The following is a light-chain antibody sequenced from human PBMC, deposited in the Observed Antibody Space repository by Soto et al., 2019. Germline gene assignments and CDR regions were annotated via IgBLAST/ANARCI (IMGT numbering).Light chain of an antibody. CDR1: SSNIGAGYD. CDR3: QSYDSSLRV. Sequence: QLLLTQPPSVSGAPGQRVTISCTGSSSNIGAGYDVHWYQQLPGTAPKLLIYGNSNRPSGVPDRFSGSKSGTSASLAITGLQAEDEADYYCQSYDSSLRVFGGGTKLTVL. J-gene: IGLJ2*01. CDR2: GNS. V-gene: IGLV1-40*01.